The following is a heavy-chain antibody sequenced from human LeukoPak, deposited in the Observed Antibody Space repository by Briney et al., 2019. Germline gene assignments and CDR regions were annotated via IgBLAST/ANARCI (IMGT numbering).Heavy chain of an antibody. D-gene: IGHD3-22*01. CDR2: ISHDGNNK. V-gene: IGHV3-30-3*01. J-gene: IGHJ6*01. CDR1: GFTFSSNV. Sequence: PGGSLRLSCAASGFTFSSNVMHWVRQAPGKGLEWVAVISHDGNNKNYADSVKGRFTTSRDNSKNTLFLQMNSLRAEGTALYYCATSYDYESSAYSRTLYQYGMDVWGQGTTVTVSS. CDR3: ATSYDYESSAYSRTLYQYGMDV.